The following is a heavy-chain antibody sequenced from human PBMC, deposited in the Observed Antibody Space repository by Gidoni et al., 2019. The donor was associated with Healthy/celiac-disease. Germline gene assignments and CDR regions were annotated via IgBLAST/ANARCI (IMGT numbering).Heavy chain of an antibody. CDR3: AKERSGSYYLDYYYYGMDV. D-gene: IGHD1-26*01. J-gene: IGHJ6*02. V-gene: IGHV3-9*01. CDR2: ISWNSGSI. CDR1: GFTFDDYA. Sequence: EVQLVESGGGLVQPGRSLRLSCAASGFTFDDYAMHWVRQAPGKGLEWVSGISWNSGSIGYADSVKGRFTISRDNAKNSLYLQMNSLRAEDTALYYCAKERSGSYYLDYYYYGMDVWGQGTTVTVSS.